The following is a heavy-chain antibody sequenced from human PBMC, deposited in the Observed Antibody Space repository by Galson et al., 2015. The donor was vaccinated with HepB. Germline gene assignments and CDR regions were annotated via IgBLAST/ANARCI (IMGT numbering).Heavy chain of an antibody. CDR2: IIPILGIA. CDR1: GGTFSSYA. CDR3: ARDPNYYDSSGYYGDFDY. V-gene: IGHV1-69*04. D-gene: IGHD3-22*01. J-gene: IGHJ4*02. Sequence: SVKVSCKASGGTFSSYAISWVRQAPGQGLEWMGRIIPILGIANYAQKFQGRVTITADKSTSTAYMELSSLRSEDTAVYYCARDPNYYDSSGYYGDFDYWGQGTLVTVSS.